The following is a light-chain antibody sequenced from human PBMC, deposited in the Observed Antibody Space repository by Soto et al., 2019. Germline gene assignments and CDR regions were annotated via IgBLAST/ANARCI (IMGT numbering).Light chain of an antibody. J-gene: IGLJ2*01. CDR1: KLGDKY. CDR3: QAWDSSTAV. V-gene: IGLV3-1*01. CDR2: QDS. Sequence: SYELTQPPSVSVSPGQTASITCSGEKLGDKYACWYQQKPRQSPVLVIYQDSKRPSGIPERFSCSNSGNTATLTISGTQAMDEADYYCQAWDSSTAVFGGGTKLTVL.